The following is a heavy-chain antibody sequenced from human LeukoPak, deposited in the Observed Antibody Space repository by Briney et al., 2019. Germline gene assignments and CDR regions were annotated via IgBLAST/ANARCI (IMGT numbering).Heavy chain of an antibody. Sequence: GGSLRLSCAASGFTFSSYWMSWVRQAPGKGLEWVANIKQDGSEKYYVDSVKGRFTISRDNAKDSLYLQMNSLRAEDTAVYYCARDPGSGYEEHFDYWGQGTLVTVSS. CDR3: ARDPGSGYEEHFDY. D-gene: IGHD5-12*01. J-gene: IGHJ4*02. V-gene: IGHV3-7*03. CDR2: IKQDGSEK. CDR1: GFTFSSYW.